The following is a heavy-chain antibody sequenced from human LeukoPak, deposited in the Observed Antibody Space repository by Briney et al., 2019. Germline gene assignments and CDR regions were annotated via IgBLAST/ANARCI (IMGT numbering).Heavy chain of an antibody. CDR2: ISGSGGST. D-gene: IGHD3-22*01. V-gene: IGHV3-23*01. CDR1: GFTFSSYA. J-gene: IGHJ5*02. CDR3: AKGATPRYYYDSSGSDNWFDP. Sequence: PGGSLRLSCAAPGFTFSSYAMSWVRQAPGKGLEWVSAISGSGGSTYYADSVKGRFTISRDNSKNTLYLQMNSLRAENTAVYYCAKGATPRYYYDSSGSDNWFDPWGQGTLVTVSS.